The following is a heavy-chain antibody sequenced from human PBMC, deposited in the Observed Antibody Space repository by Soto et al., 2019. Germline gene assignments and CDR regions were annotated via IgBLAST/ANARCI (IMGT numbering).Heavy chain of an antibody. D-gene: IGHD6-13*01. CDR3: ARGLGAAGQRVDAFDI. Sequence: ASVKVSCKASGGTFSSYAISWVRQAPGQGLEWMGGIIPIFGTANYAQKFQGRVTITADESTSTAYMELSSLRSEDTAVYYCARGLGAAGQRVDAFDIWGQGTMVTVSS. CDR1: GGTFSSYA. CDR2: IIPIFGTA. V-gene: IGHV1-69*13. J-gene: IGHJ3*02.